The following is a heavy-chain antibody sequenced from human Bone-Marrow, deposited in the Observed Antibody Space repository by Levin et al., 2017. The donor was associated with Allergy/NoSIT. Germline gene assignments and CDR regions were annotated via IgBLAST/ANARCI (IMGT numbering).Heavy chain of an antibody. Sequence: PSETLSLTCTVSGGSTISYWWHWMRQPPGKGLEWIASVYDSGSTYHNPSLKSRVTISLDTSKNQFSLRLTSVTAAATAVYYCARELYGSGSRPFDYWGQGTLVTVSS. V-gene: IGHV4-59*01. CDR3: ARELYGSGSRPFDY. J-gene: IGHJ4*02. CDR2: VYDSGST. CDR1: GGSTISYW. D-gene: IGHD3-10*01.